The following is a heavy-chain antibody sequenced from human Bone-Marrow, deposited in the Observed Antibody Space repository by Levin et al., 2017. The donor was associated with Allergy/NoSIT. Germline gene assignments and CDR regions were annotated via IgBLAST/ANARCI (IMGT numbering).Heavy chain of an antibody. D-gene: IGHD3-22*01. CDR1: GFTFGDYA. CDR2: IRSKAYGGTYGGTT. J-gene: IGHJ6*04. CDR3: AREYFESSGYDYIYGMDV. V-gene: IGHV3-49*03. Sequence: GGSLRLSCTASGFTFGDYAMSWFRQAPGKGLEWVGFIRSKAYGGTYGGTTEYAASVKGRFTISRDDSKSIAYLQMKSLKTEDTAVDYCAREYFESSGYDYIYGMDVWGKGTKVTVSA.